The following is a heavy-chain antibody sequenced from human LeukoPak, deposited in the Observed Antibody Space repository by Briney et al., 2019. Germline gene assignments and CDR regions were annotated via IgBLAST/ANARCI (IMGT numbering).Heavy chain of an antibody. J-gene: IGHJ6*02. V-gene: IGHV3-7*03. D-gene: IGHD3-16*01. CDR2: INNNGNVN. CDR3: ARGGGLDV. Sequence: GGSLRLSCAASGFTFRSYWMNWARQAPGKGLEWVASINNNGNVNYYVDSVKGGITISRENAKNSLYLQMSKLRAEDTDGYCCARGGGLDVWGQGAPVTVSS. CDR1: GFTFRSYW.